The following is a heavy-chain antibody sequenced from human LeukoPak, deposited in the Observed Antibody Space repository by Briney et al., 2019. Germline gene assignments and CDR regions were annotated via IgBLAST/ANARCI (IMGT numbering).Heavy chain of an antibody. Sequence: SETLSLTCTVSGGSISSGGYYWSWIRQHPGKGLEWIRYIYYSGSTYYNPSLKSRVTISVDTSKNQFSLKLSSVTAADTAVYYCARGGLTFGGVNNWFDPWGQGTLVTVSS. CDR2: IYYSGST. CDR1: GGSISSGGYY. J-gene: IGHJ5*02. D-gene: IGHD3-16*01. CDR3: ARGGLTFGGVNNWFDP. V-gene: IGHV4-31*03.